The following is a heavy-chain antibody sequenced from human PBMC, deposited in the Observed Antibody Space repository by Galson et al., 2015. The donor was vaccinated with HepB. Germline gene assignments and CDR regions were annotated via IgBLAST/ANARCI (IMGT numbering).Heavy chain of an antibody. CDR1: GFIFSKYA. Sequence: SLRLSCAASGFIFSKYAMNWVRQAPGKGLEWVSIIRGGAGDTYSQYAASVKGRFAISRDNSKNILYLEMNSLRDEDTAVYYCGKCTSRSGCFGLHLEYWGQGTLVTVSS. CDR3: GKCTSRSGCFGLHLEY. V-gene: IGHV3-23*01. D-gene: IGHD6-19*01. CDR2: IRGGAGDT. J-gene: IGHJ4*02.